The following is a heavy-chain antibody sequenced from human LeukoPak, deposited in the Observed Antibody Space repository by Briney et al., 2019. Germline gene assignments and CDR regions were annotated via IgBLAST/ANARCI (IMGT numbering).Heavy chain of an antibody. CDR3: ARATIADSSTYYIDY. Sequence: ASVKVSCKASGYIFTDYYIHWVRQAPGQGLEWMGWINPNSGGTNYAQKFQGRVTMTRDMSISTAYMEVSRLTSDDTAVYYCARATIADSSTYYIDYWGLGTLVTVSS. V-gene: IGHV1-2*02. J-gene: IGHJ4*02. CDR1: GYIFTDYY. D-gene: IGHD3-22*01. CDR2: INPNSGGT.